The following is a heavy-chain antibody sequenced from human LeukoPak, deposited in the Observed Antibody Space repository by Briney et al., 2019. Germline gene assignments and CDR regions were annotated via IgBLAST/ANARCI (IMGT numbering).Heavy chain of an antibody. CDR2: ISTRTGSS. CDR3: ARDGGVEGSTTWFDP. CDR1: GFTFTNYV. J-gene: IGHJ5*02. V-gene: IGHV3-21*01. D-gene: IGHD2/OR15-2a*01. Sequence: GGSLRLSCVASGFTFTNYVMNWVRQVPGKGLEWVAHISTRTGSSGYADSVRSRFTISRDTARHSLYLEMNSLRVEDTAIYYCARDGGVEGSTTWFDPWGQGTQVTVSS.